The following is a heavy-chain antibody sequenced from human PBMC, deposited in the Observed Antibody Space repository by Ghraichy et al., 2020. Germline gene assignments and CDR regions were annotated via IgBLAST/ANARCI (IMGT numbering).Heavy chain of an antibody. CDR1: GFTFSSYA. V-gene: IGHV3-23*01. CDR2: ISGSGGST. Sequence: AGSLRLSCAASGFTFSSYAMSWVRQAPGKGLEWVSAISGSGGSTYYADSVKGRFTISRDNSKNTLYLQMNSLRAEDTAVYYCAKVLVPTGYDSSGYPFQHWGQGTLVTVSS. J-gene: IGHJ1*01. D-gene: IGHD3-22*01. CDR3: AKVLVPTGYDSSGYPFQH.